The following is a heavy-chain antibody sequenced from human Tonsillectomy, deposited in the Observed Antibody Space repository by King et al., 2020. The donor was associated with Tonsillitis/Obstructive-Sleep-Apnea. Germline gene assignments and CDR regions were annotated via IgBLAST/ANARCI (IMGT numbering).Heavy chain of an antibody. CDR1: GGSISSYY. CDR3: ARDRVTTGWFDP. D-gene: IGHD4-11*01. V-gene: IGHV4-59*01. Sequence: QLQESGPGLVKPSETLSLTCTVSGGSISSYYWSWIRQPPGKGLEWIGYIYYSGSTNYNPSLKSRVTISVDTSKNQFSLKLSSVTAADTAVYYCARDRVTTGWFDPWGQGTLVTVSS. J-gene: IGHJ5*02. CDR2: IYYSGST.